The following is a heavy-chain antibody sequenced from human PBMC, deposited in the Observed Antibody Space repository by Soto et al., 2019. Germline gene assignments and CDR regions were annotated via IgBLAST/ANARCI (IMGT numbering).Heavy chain of an antibody. CDR3: GRGCSGGSCYSTT. D-gene: IGHD2-15*01. V-gene: IGHV3-74*01. Sequence: EVQLVESGGGLVQPGGSLRLSCAASGFTFSTYWMHWVRQAPGKGLVWISRINSDGSSITYADSVKGRFTISRDNAKNMLYLQMNSLRAEDTAVYYCGRGCSGGSCYSTTWGQRTLVTVSS. CDR2: INSDGSSI. CDR1: GFTFSTYW. J-gene: IGHJ5*02.